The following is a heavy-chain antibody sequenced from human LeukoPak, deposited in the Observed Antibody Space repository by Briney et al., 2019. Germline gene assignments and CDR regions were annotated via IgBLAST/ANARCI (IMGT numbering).Heavy chain of an antibody. V-gene: IGHV1-69*01. CDR2: IIPIFGTA. CDR1: RGTFSSYA. J-gene: IGHJ6*03. D-gene: IGHD3-10*01. Sequence: SVKVSCKASRGTFSSYAISWVRQAPGQGLEWMGGIIPIFGTANYAQKFQGRVKITADESTSTAYMELSSLRSEDTAVYYCARGSGAGYYYYMDVWGKGTTVTISS. CDR3: ARGSGAGYYYYMDV.